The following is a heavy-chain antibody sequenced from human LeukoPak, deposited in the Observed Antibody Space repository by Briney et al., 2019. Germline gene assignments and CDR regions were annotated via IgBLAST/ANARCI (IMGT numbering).Heavy chain of an antibody. V-gene: IGHV3-21*06. CDR2: ISRSTSYI. CDR3: ARDLSSTELRFLEWSSPLFDY. J-gene: IGHJ4*02. D-gene: IGHD3-3*01. CDR1: GFNFNIYA. Sequence: GGSLRLSCAASGFNFNIYAMNWVRQAPGKGLEWVSSISRSTSYIYYADSVKGRFTISRDNAENSLFLHMNSLRVEDTAVYYCARDLSSTELRFLEWSSPLFDYWGQGTLVTVSS.